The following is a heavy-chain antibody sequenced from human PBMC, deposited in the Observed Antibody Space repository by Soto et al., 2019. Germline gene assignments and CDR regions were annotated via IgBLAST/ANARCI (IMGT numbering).Heavy chain of an antibody. CDR3: ARGREFDS. Sequence: PSERLSLTCAVSGGSLTSGTYSWNWIRQPPGKGLEWIGYIFPSGTTYYNPSLKSRVSISIDVSKNQFSLNLRSLTAADTAVYYCARGREFDSWGQGTLVTVSS. V-gene: IGHV4-30-2*01. J-gene: IGHJ4*02. CDR2: IFPSGTT. CDR1: GGSLTSGTYS.